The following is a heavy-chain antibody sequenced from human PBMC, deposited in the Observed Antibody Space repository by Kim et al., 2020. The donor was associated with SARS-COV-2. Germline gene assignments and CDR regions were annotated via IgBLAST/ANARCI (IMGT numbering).Heavy chain of an antibody. Sequence: PSLKSRVTISVDTSKNQFSLRRSSVTAADTAFYYCARRSGAVSGTAYFDFWGQGTLVTVSS. J-gene: IGHJ4*02. V-gene: IGHV4-30-2*04. D-gene: IGHD6-19*01. CDR3: ARRSGAVSGTAYFDF.